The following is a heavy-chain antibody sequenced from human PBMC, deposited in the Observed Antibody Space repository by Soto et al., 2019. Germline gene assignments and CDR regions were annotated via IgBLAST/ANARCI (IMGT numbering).Heavy chain of an antibody. D-gene: IGHD4-4*01. Sequence: GGSLRVSCVGPGCSCINFGVSWIRQAPGKGLEWISGISDTGSHIYYADSVRGRCSISRDNPKPPLYLHMNSLRVNATAVYYCAKGGSPHFNYDPFDIWRKGTMVTVS. V-gene: IGHV3-23*01. CDR1: GCSCINFG. CDR3: AKGGSPHFNYDPFDI. CDR2: ISDTGSHI. J-gene: IGHJ3*02.